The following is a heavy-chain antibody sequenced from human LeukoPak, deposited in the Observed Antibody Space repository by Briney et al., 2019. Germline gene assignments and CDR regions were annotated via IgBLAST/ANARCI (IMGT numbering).Heavy chain of an antibody. J-gene: IGHJ3*02. CDR3: TRGLRAETYDAFDI. V-gene: IGHV3-21*01. D-gene: IGHD4-17*01. CDR2: ISSSSSYI. CDR1: GFTFSSYS. Sequence: GGSLRLSCAASGFTFSSYSMNWVRQAPGKGLEWVSSISSSSSYIYYADSVKGRFTISRDNAKNSLYLQMNSLRAEDTAVYYCTRGLRAETYDAFDIWGQGTMVTVSS.